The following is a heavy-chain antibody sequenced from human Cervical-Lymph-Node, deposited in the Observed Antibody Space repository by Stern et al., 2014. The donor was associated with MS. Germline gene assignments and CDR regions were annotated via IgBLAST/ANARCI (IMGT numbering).Heavy chain of an antibody. D-gene: IGHD2-8*01. J-gene: IGHJ6*02. CDR3: ARDNDDNGMDV. Sequence: VQLLESGAEVKKPGSSVNVSCKASGVTFSNYGISWVRHAPGQGLDWMGGIIPIFGTVHYAQKFQGRVTISADKSTSTVYMELSSLRSEDTAVYYCARDNDDNGMDVWGQGTTVTVSS. V-gene: IGHV1-69*06. CDR1: GVTFSNYG. CDR2: IIPIFGTV.